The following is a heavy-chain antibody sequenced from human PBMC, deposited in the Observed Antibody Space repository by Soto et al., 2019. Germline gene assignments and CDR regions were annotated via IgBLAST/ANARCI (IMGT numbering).Heavy chain of an antibody. CDR3: ARGRGGVMGPTKEEAFDI. J-gene: IGHJ3*02. Sequence: GGSLRLSYAASGFTFSSYAMSWVRQAPGKGLEWVSAISGSGGSTYYADSVKGRFTISRDNSKNTLYLQMNSLGSDDTAAYHCARGRGGVMGPTKEEAFDIWGQGTMVTVSS. CDR1: GFTFSSYA. CDR2: ISGSGGST. D-gene: IGHD1-26*01. V-gene: IGHV3-23*01.